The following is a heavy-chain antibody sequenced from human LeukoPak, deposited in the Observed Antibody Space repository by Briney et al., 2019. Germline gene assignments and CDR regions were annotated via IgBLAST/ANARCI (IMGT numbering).Heavy chain of an antibody. CDR1: GYTFTGYY. CDR2: IIPIFGTA. CDR3: ARGPGSSWYYYYYGMDV. Sequence: ASVKVSCKASGYTFTGYYMHWVRQAPGQGLEWMGGIIPIFGTANYAQKFQGRVTITADESTSTAYMELSSLRSEDTAVYYCARGPGSSWYYYYYGMDVWGQGTTDTVSS. J-gene: IGHJ6*02. D-gene: IGHD6-13*01. V-gene: IGHV1-69*13.